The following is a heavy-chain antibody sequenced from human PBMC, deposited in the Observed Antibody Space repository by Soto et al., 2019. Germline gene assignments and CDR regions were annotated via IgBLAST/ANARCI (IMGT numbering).Heavy chain of an antibody. CDR2: IYYSGST. CDR3: ARNLLGYCSSTSSYGGSDY. D-gene: IGHD2-2*01. Sequence: SETLSLTCTVSGGSISSGGYYWSWIRQHPGKGLEWIGYIYYSGSTYYNPSLKSRVTISVDTSKNQFSLKLSSVTAADTAVYYCARNLLGYCSSTSSYGGSDYWGQGTLVTVSS. CDR1: GGSISSGGYY. V-gene: IGHV4-31*03. J-gene: IGHJ4*02.